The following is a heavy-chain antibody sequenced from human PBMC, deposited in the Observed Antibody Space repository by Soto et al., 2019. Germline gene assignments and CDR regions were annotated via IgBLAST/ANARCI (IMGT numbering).Heavy chain of an antibody. D-gene: IGHD3-22*01. V-gene: IGHV4-4*07. CDR1: GGSISKYY. J-gene: IGHJ6*02. CDR2: IDSSGST. Sequence: QVQLQGSGPRLVKPSETLSLTCTVFGGSISKYYWSWIRQPAGKGLEWIGRIDSSGSTNYDPSLKSRVTVSVDTSKNQFSLRVTSVTAADTAVYYCAREGGYYDSSGSGVYHYYGVDVWGQGTTVTVSS. CDR3: AREGGYYDSSGSGVYHYYGVDV.